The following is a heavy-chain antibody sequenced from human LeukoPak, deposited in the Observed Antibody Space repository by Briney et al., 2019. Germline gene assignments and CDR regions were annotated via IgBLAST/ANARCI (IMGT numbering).Heavy chain of an antibody. CDR1: GFTFSSYA. CDR2: ISGSGGRT. Sequence: GGSLRLSCAASGFTFSSYAMSWARQAPGKGLEWVSAISGSGGRTYYADSVKGRFTISRDNSKNTLYLQMNSLRADDTAVYYCAKGNGDHAIHPDYWGQGTLVTVSS. D-gene: IGHD4-17*01. CDR3: AKGNGDHAIHPDY. V-gene: IGHV3-23*01. J-gene: IGHJ4*02.